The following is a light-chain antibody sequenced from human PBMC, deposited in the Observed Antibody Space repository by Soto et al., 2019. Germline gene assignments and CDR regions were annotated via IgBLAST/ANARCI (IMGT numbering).Light chain of an antibody. CDR1: QNINQW. CDR2: DAS. Sequence: DLQMTQSPSTLSASVGDTVTITCRASQNINQWLAWYQQKPGKAPKLLISDASSLQSGVPSRFSGSRSWTEFALTISSLRADDFATYSCKQYDNLPLTFGGGTKVEIK. V-gene: IGKV1-5*01. CDR3: KQYDNLPLT. J-gene: IGKJ4*02.